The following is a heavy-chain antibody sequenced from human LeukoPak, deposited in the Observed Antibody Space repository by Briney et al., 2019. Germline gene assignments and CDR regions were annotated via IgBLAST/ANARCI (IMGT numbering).Heavy chain of an antibody. CDR3: ARQSCSSPSCPHRNVFDI. D-gene: IGHD2-2*01. CDR1: GGSISSYY. V-gene: IGHV4-4*09. J-gene: IGHJ3*02. CDR2: IYTSGST. Sequence: PSETLSLTCSVSGGSISSYYWSWTRHPPGKGLEWIGYIYTSGSTIYNPSLKSRVTISVDMSKNQFSLNLSSVTAADTAVYYCARQSCSSPSCPHRNVFDIWGQGTMVTVSS.